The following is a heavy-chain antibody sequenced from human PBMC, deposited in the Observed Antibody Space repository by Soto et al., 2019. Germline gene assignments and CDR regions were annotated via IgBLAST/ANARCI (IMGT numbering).Heavy chain of an antibody. CDR1: GFTFSSYG. Sequence: PGGSLRLSCAASGFTFSSYGMHWVRQAPGKGLEWVAVISYDGSNKYYADSVKGRFTISRDNSKNTLYLQMNSLRAEDTAVYYCAKDLVGATAIGPWYYYYGMDVWGQGTTVTVSS. CDR3: AKDLVGATAIGPWYYYYGMDV. J-gene: IGHJ6*02. CDR2: ISYDGSNK. V-gene: IGHV3-30*18. D-gene: IGHD1-26*01.